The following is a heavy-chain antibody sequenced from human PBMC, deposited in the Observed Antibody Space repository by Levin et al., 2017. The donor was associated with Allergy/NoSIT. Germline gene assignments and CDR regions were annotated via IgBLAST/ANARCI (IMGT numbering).Heavy chain of an antibody. CDR1: GFTFSNYG. J-gene: IGHJ4*02. Sequence: GGSLRLSCGASGFTFSNYGMHWVRQAPGKGLEWVAVISYDGNNKYYPDSVKGRFTISRDNSKNTLYLQMNSLRTEDTAVYYCARDGGTYYGFYFDYWGQGTLVTVSS. CDR2: ISYDGNNK. D-gene: IGHD1-26*01. V-gene: IGHV3-30*03. CDR3: ARDGGTYYGFYFDY.